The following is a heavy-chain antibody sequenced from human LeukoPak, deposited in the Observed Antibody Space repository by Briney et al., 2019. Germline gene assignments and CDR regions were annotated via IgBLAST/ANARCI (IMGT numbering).Heavy chain of an antibody. CDR1: GFALSSHW. CDR2: VNRDGSKT. CDR3: ARNNGMDV. J-gene: IGHJ6*02. V-gene: IGHV3-7*03. Sequence: GGSLRLSCAASGFALSSHWMTWVRQVPGRGPEWVANVNRDGSKTYYLDSVKGRFTISKDNAKNSLYLQMNSLRAEDTALYHCARNNGMDVWGQGTTVIVSS.